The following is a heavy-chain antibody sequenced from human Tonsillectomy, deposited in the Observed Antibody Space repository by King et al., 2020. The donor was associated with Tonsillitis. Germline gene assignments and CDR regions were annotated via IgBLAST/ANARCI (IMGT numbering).Heavy chain of an antibody. CDR1: GFTFSNHS. V-gene: IGHV3-21*01. J-gene: IGHJ6*03. Sequence: VQLVESGGGLVKPGGSLRLSCAASGFTFSNHSMNWVRQAPGKGLEWVSSISRSSSYIYYAYADSVKGRFTISRDNAKNSLYLQMNSLRAEDTAVYYCALSLRYYYYYMDVWGKGTTVTVSS. CDR3: ALSLRYYYYYMDV. CDR2: ISRSSSYI. D-gene: IGHD3-3*01.